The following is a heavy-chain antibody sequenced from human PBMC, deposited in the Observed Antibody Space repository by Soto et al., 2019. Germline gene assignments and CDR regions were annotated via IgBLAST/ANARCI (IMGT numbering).Heavy chain of an antibody. D-gene: IGHD2-15*01. V-gene: IGHV3-48*02. CDR2: ISTTSFTI. CDR1: GFRFSTYN. CDR3: ARDRCYDGTCYSASDS. J-gene: IGHJ5*01. Sequence: LRLSCAASGFRFSTYNMDWVRQAPGKGPEWIAHISTTSFTIYYADSVKGRFTISRDNDRNSLYLEMNSLRDEDTAVYYCARDRCYDGTCYSASDSWGPGTLVTVSS.